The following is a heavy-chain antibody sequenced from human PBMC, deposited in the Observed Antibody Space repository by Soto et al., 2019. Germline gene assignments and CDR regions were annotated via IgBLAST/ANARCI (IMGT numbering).Heavy chain of an antibody. Sequence: XGSLKLSWNGSGYRFTNYLIVWVRPVPGKGLEWMGIIYPGDSDTRYSPSSQGQVTISADKSISTAYLQWSSLKASDTAMYYCARGGIYYDSSGHLDLCGQGTLVTVSS. J-gene: IGHJ5*02. CDR3: ARGGIYYDSSGHLDL. V-gene: IGHV5-51*01. CDR1: GYRFTNYL. D-gene: IGHD3-22*01. CDR2: IYPGDSDT.